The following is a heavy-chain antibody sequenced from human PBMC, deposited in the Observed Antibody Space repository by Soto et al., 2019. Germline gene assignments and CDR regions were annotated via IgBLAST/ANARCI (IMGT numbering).Heavy chain of an antibody. CDR1: GFTFSNAW. V-gene: IGHV3-15*07. J-gene: IGHJ4*02. Sequence: GGSLRLSCAASGFTFSNAWMNWVRQAPGKGLEWVGRIKSKTDGGTTDYAAPVKGRFTISRDDSKNTLYLQMNSLKTEDTAVYYCTTDFEIPLGVATVYWGQGTLVTVSS. CDR2: IKSKTDGGTT. D-gene: IGHD5-12*01. CDR3: TTDFEIPLGVATVY.